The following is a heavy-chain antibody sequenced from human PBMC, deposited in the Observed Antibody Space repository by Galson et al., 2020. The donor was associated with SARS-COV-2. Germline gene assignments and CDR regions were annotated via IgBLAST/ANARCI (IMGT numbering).Heavy chain of an antibody. D-gene: IGHD6-13*01. V-gene: IGHV4-34*01. J-gene: IGHJ5*02. CDR3: ARGRVASSWYTPHNWFDP. CDR2: ITHSGST. Sequence: SQASETLSLTCAVYGGSFSGYYWSWIRQPPGKGLEWIGEITHSGSTNYNPSLKSRVTISVDTSKNQFSLKLSSVTAADTAVYYCARGRVASSWYTPHNWFDPWGQGTLVTVSS. CDR1: GGSFSGYY.